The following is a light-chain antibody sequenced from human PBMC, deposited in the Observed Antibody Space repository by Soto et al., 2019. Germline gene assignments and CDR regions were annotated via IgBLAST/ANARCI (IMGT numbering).Light chain of an antibody. V-gene: IGKV3-11*01. CDR3: HQRYNWPRVT. CDR1: QSVSNS. Sequence: IVLTQSPATLSLSPGEGVPLSCMASQSVSNSLAWYQQKPGQPPRLLIYDVSNRATGIPARFSGSGSGTDFTLTITSLEPEDFAVYFCHQRYNWPRVTFGQGTRLEIK. CDR2: DVS. J-gene: IGKJ5*01.